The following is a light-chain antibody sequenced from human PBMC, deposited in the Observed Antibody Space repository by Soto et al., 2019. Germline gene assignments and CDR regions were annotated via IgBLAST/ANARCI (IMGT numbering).Light chain of an antibody. V-gene: IGLV2-14*01. Sequence: QSVLTRPASVSGSPGQSITISCTGTSSDVGGYNYVSWYQQHPGKAPKLMIYDVSNRPSGVSNRFSGSKSGNTASLTISGLQAEDEADYYCSSYTSSSTPLVFGTGTKVTVL. CDR1: SSDVGGYNY. CDR3: SSYTSSSTPLV. J-gene: IGLJ1*01. CDR2: DVS.